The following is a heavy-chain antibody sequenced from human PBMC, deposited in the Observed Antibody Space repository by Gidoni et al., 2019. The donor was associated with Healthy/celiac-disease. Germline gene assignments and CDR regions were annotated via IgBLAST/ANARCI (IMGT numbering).Heavy chain of an antibody. CDR3: ARDAGYDSSGYYSGSDAFDI. V-gene: IGHV4-59*01. D-gene: IGHD3-22*01. J-gene: IGHJ3*02. Sequence: QVQLQESGPGLVKPAETLSLTCTVSGGSISSYYWSSIRQPPGKGLAWIGYIYYSGSTNYNPSLKSRVTISVDTSKNQFSLTLSSVTAADTAVYYCARDAGYDSSGYYSGSDAFDIWGQGTMVTVSS. CDR2: IYYSGST. CDR1: GGSISSYY.